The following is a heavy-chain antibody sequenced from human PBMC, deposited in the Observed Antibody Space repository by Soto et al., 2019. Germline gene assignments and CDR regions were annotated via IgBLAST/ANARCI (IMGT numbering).Heavy chain of an antibody. V-gene: IGHV4-61*01. CDR3: ARGGYSYGYPDY. CDR1: GGSVSSGSYY. D-gene: IGHD5-18*01. J-gene: IGHJ4*02. Sequence: QVQLQESGPGLVKPSETLSLTCTVSGGSVSSGSYYWSWIRQPPGKGLEWIGYIYYSGSTNYNPSLQSRVTISVDTSKNQFSLKLSSVTAADTAVYYCARGGYSYGYPDYWGQGTLVTVSS. CDR2: IYYSGST.